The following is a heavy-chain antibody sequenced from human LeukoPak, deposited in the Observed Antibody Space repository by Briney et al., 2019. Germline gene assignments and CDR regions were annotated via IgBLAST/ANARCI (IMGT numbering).Heavy chain of an antibody. D-gene: IGHD3-22*01. Sequence: PSETLSLTCTVSSGSISTSNYYWGWVRQPPGKALEWIGNIFYSGSTYYSPSLKSRVTISLDTSRNQFSLRLSSVTAADTAVYYCARVTGYMIEDYFDYWGQGTLVTVSS. J-gene: IGHJ4*02. V-gene: IGHV4-39*07. CDR3: ARVTGYMIEDYFDY. CDR1: SGSISTSNYY. CDR2: IFYSGST.